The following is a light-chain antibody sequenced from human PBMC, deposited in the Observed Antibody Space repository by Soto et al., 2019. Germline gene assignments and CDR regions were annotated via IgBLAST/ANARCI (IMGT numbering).Light chain of an antibody. CDR1: QSVRSK. V-gene: IGKV3-15*01. J-gene: IGKJ5*01. Sequence: IVMTQFPATLSVSPWERATLSCRASQSVRSKLAWSQQKPGQAPRLLIYGASTRATGIPARFSGSGSGTEFTLTISSLQSEDFAVYYCQQYNNWPLTFGQGTRLEIK. CDR3: QQYNNWPLT. CDR2: GAS.